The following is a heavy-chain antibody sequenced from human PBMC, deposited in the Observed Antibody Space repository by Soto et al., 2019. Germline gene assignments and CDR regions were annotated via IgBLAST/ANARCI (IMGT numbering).Heavy chain of an antibody. Sequence: QVQLVESGGGLVKPGGTLRLSCAGSGIRLSKSYINWIRLTPEKWLAWISDIGHAYIHDAASVRGRFNISRDNVQNSVTLEMTNMGVYYMAIYYCARRRAFGEVEAFDDWGPGTLVTVSS. D-gene: IGHD3-16*01. CDR2: DIGHAYI. J-gene: IGHJ3*01. V-gene: IGHV3-11*05. CDR1: GIRLSKSY. CDR3: ARRRAFGEVEAFDD.